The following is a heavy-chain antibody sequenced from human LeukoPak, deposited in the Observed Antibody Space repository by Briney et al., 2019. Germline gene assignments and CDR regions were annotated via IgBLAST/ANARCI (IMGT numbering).Heavy chain of an antibody. CDR3: AKDYSGGGLWFGDLWS. Sequence: GSLRLSCAASGFTFSGSAMHWVRQASGKGLEWVGRIRSKANTYATAYAASVKGRFTISRDDSKHTAYLQMNSLRAEDTAVYYCAKDYSGGGLWFGDLWSSGQGTLVTVSS. CDR1: GFTFSGSA. J-gene: IGHJ5*02. V-gene: IGHV3-73*01. CDR2: IRSKANTYAT. D-gene: IGHD3-10*01.